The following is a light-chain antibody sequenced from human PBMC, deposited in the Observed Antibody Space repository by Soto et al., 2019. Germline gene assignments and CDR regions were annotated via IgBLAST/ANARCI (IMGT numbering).Light chain of an antibody. CDR1: QTISSW. V-gene: IGKV1-5*03. CDR3: QHYNSYSEA. Sequence: DIQMTQSPSTLSGSVGDRVTITCRASQTISSWLAWYQQKPGKAPKPLIYKASTLKSGVPSRFSGSGSGTEFTLTISSLQPDDLATYYCQHYNSYSEAFGQGTKV. CDR2: KAS. J-gene: IGKJ1*01.